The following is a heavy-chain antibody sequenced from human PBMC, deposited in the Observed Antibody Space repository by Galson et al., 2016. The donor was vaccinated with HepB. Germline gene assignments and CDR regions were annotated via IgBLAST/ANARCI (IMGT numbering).Heavy chain of an antibody. CDR2: IYYSGSS. CDR3: ARTRGDWGSYYYYFGMDV. Sequence: TLSLTCTVSGDSISSEGCYWTWARLLPGKGLEWIANIYYSGSSHSNPSLESRVTTSVATSKNQFSLKLTSVTAADTAVYYCARTRGDWGSYYYYFGMDVWGQGTTVTVSS. V-gene: IGHV4-31*03. J-gene: IGHJ6*02. D-gene: IGHD3-16*01. CDR1: GDSISSEGCY.